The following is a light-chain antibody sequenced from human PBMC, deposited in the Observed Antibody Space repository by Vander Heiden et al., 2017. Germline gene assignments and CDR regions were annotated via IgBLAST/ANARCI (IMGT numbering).Light chain of an antibody. V-gene: IGKV1-39*01. CDR3: QQTYSTPLT. J-gene: IGKJ4*01. CDR2: AAS. Sequence: DIQMTQSPSSLSASVGDRVTITCRASQSISSYLNWYQQKPGKAPKLLIYAASSLQSEVPSRFSGSGSGTDLTLAISSLQPEDFATHYCQQTYSTPLTFGGGTKVEIK. CDR1: QSISSY.